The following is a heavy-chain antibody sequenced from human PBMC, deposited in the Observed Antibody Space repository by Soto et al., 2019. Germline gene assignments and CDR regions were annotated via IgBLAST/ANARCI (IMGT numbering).Heavy chain of an antibody. J-gene: IGHJ1*01. CDR1: GYTFTSYD. V-gene: IGHV1-8*01. CDR3: AKALYGSSSSPIDF. CDR2: MNPNSGNT. D-gene: IGHD6-13*01. Sequence: GASVKVSCKASGYTFTSYDINWVRQATGQGLEWMGWMNPNSGNTGYAQKFQGRVTMTRNTSISTAYMGLSSLRSEDTAFYYCAKALYGSSSSPIDFWGQGTLVTVSS.